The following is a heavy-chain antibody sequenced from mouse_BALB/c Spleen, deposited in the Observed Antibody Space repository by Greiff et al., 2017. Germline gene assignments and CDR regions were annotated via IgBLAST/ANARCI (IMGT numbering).Heavy chain of an antibody. CDR1: GYSITSDYA. D-gene: IGHD1-1*01. CDR2: ISYSGST. CDR3: ALYGSSYWYFDV. Sequence: EVQLVESGPGLVKPSQSLSLTCTVTGYSITSDYAWNWIRQFPGNKLEWMGYISYSGSTSYNPSLKSRISITRDTSKNQFFLQLNSVTTEDTATYYCALYGSSYWYFDVWGAGTTVTVSS. V-gene: IGHV3-2*02. J-gene: IGHJ1*01.